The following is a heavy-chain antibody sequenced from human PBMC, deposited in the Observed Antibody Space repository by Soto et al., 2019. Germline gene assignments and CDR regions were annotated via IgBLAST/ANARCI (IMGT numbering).Heavy chain of an antibody. CDR3: ARMRPTGWHDYYFFGMDL. J-gene: IGHJ6*02. V-gene: IGHV4-61*03. D-gene: IGHD6-19*01. Sequence: WTWIRQPPGKGLEWIGCVFSRGGTYYAPSLKSRVTLSLDTSKNHFSLRLTSMTTADTAVYYCARMRPTGWHDYYFFGMDLWGQGTTVTVSS. CDR2: VFSRGGT.